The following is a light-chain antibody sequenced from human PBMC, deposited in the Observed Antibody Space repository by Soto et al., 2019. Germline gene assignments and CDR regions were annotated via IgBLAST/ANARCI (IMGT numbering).Light chain of an antibody. CDR2: GAS. V-gene: IGKV3-20*01. CDR1: QSVTSNS. CDR3: LQYVHPPLT. Sequence: MEMMKIQGTLSLSVGERPTLSCCVSQSVTSNSLAWYQQKLGRAPRVLIYGASNRATGMPDRFSGSGSGTDFTLTIIRVEPEDFAVYYCLQYVHPPLTFGQGTRLEIK. J-gene: IGKJ5*01.